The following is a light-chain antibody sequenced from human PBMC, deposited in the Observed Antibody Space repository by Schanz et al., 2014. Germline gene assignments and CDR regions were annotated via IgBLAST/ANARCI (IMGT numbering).Light chain of an antibody. V-gene: IGKV3D-20*02. CDR3: QQRSDWPPYT. CDR2: GAS. Sequence: EIVLTQSPGTLSLSPGERATLSCRASQSVSSSYLAWYQQKPGQAPRLLIYGASSRATGIPDRFSGSGSGTDFTLTISCLEPEDFAVYYCQQRSDWPPYTFGQGTKLEIK. J-gene: IGKJ2*01. CDR1: QSVSSSY.